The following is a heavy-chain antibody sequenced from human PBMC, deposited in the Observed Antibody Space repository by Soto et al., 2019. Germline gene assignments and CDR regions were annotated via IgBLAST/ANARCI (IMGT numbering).Heavy chain of an antibody. CDR1: GGSISSGGYY. V-gene: IGHV4-31*03. Sequence: QVQLQESGPGLVKPSQTLSLTCTVSGGSISSGGYYWSWIRQHPGKGLEWIGYIYYSGSTYYNPSLKSRVTISVDTSKNQFSLKLSSVTAADTAVYYCARGKIRITIFGVGKGVDYWGQGTLVTVSS. J-gene: IGHJ4*02. D-gene: IGHD3-3*01. CDR3: ARGKIRITIFGVGKGVDY. CDR2: IYYSGST.